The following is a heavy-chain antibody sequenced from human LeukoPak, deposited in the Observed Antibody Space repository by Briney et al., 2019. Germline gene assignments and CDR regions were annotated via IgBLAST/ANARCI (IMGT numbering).Heavy chain of an antibody. CDR1: GNTLTELS. CDR3: AAGGVYDLLDY. Sequence: ASVKVSCKVSGNTLTELSMHWVRQAPGKVLEWMGGFDPEDGEPIYAQKFQGRVTMTEDTSTDTAYMELNSLKSEDTAVYYCAAGGVYDLLDYWGQGTLVTVSS. V-gene: IGHV1-24*01. J-gene: IGHJ4*02. CDR2: FDPEDGEP. D-gene: IGHD2-8*01.